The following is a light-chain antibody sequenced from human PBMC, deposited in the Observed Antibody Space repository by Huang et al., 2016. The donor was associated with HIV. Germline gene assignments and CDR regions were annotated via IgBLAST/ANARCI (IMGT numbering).Light chain of an antibody. CDR1: QSVSSTY. Sequence: EIVLTQSPGTLSLSPGERATLSCRASQSVSSTYLAWYQQKPGQAPRLLFYGASSRATGIPDSFSGSGSGTDFTLTISRLEPEDLAVYYCQQYDSSPWTFGQGTKVEIK. CDR3: QQYDSSPWT. V-gene: IGKV3-20*01. J-gene: IGKJ1*01. CDR2: GAS.